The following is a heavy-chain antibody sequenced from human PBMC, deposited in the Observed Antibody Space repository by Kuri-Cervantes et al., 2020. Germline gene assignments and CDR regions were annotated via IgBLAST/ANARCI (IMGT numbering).Heavy chain of an antibody. Sequence: SQTLSLTCAVYGASLSGYYWSWIRQPPGKGLEWIGEISHSGSPNYNPSLKSRVTISVDTSKNQFSLKLSSVTAADTAVYYCARVLLVRRYYYDSSGYYYLDYWGQGTLVTVSS. CDR1: GASLSGYY. CDR2: ISHSGSP. J-gene: IGHJ4*02. V-gene: IGHV4-34*01. D-gene: IGHD3-22*01. CDR3: ARVLLVRRYYYDSSGYYYLDY.